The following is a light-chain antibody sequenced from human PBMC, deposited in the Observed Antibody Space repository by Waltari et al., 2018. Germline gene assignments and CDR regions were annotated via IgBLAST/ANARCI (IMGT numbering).Light chain of an antibody. Sequence: FMLTQPPSVSESPGKTVTITCTRSSGRIGSNHVQWYQLRPGSAPTTVIFEDLKRFFGGPERFSGSVDSSSHSASLSISGRKTEDEADYYCQSYDSSDQYVIFGGGTKLTVL. CDR3: QSYDSSDQYVI. J-gene: IGLJ2*01. CDR2: EDL. V-gene: IGLV6-57*03. CDR1: SGRIGSNH.